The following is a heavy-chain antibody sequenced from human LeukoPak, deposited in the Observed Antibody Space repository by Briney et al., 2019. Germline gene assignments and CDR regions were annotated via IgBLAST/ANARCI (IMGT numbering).Heavy chain of an antibody. CDR1: GFTVSSNY. Sequence: PGGSLRLSCAASGFTVSSNYMSWVRQAPGKGLEWVSVIYSGGSTYYADSVKGRFTISRDNAKNSLHLQMNSLRAEDTAVYYCARDTILDYWGQGTPVTVSS. V-gene: IGHV3-53*01. CDR2: IYSGGST. J-gene: IGHJ4*02. D-gene: IGHD5-24*01. CDR3: ARDTILDY.